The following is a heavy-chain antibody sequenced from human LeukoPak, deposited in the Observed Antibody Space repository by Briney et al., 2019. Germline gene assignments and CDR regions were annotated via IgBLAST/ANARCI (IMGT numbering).Heavy chain of an antibody. Sequence: PSETLSLTCTVSGSSITGGYYWVWIRQPPGKGLEWVGSIYHSGSTYYIPSLKSRVTISVDTSKNQFSLKLSSVTAADTAVYYCARDLIAVAGYYYMDVWGKGTTVTVSS. J-gene: IGHJ6*03. V-gene: IGHV4-38-2*02. CDR2: IYHSGST. D-gene: IGHD6-19*01. CDR3: ARDLIAVAGYYYMDV. CDR1: GSSITGGYY.